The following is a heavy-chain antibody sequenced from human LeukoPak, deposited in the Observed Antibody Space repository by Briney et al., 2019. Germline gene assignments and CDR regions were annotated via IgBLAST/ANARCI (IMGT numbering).Heavy chain of an antibody. CDR3: ARTLFENDSSMAAFDI. V-gene: IGHV3-7*03. Sequence: GGSLRLSCAASGFTFSSYWMSWVRQAPGKGLEWVANIKQDGSEKYYVDSVKGRFTISRDNAKNSLYLQMNSLRAEDTAVYYCARTLFENDSSMAAFDIWGQGTMVTVSS. CDR2: IKQDGSEK. CDR1: GFTFSSYW. J-gene: IGHJ3*02. D-gene: IGHD3-22*01.